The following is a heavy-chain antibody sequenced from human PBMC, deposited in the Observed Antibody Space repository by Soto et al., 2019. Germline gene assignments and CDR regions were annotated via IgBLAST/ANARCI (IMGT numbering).Heavy chain of an antibody. V-gene: IGHV3-13*01. Sequence: DVQLVESGGGLVQPGGSLRLSCAGSGFAFSTFDIHWVRQAPGKGLEWVSGIGTLSDTFYAASVQGRFTISRQNAKNSVYLQRNSLRAGDTAFYYCARGRSFSYDSTPPPMFDPWGQGTLVTVSS. CDR2: IGTLSDT. J-gene: IGHJ5*02. D-gene: IGHD3-10*01. CDR1: GFAFSTFD. CDR3: ARGRSFSYDSTPPPMFDP.